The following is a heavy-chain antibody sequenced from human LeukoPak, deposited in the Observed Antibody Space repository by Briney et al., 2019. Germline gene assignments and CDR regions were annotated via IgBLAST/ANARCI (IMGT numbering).Heavy chain of an antibody. CDR1: GFTFSSYG. D-gene: IGHD2-15*01. J-gene: IGHJ2*01. V-gene: IGHV3-20*04. CDR3: ARDRVVVATTTPPYWYFDL. Sequence: GGSLRLSCAASGFTFSSYGMSWVRQAPGKGLEWVSGINRNGGSTGYVDSVKGRFTISRDNAKNSLFLHMNSLRVEDTALYYCARDRVVVATTTPPYWYFDLWGRGTRVTVSS. CDR2: INRNGGST.